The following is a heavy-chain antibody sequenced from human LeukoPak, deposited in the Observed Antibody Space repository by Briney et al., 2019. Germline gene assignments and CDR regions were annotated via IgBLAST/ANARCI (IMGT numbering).Heavy chain of an antibody. CDR3: ARGRYSSGWHHNSGYFDY. V-gene: IGHV3-13*01. D-gene: IGHD6-19*01. CDR1: GFTFSSYD. Sequence: GGSLRLSCAASGFTFSSYDMHWVRQATGKGLEWVSAIGTAGDTYYPGSVKGRFTISRENAKSSLYLQMNSLRAGDTAVYYCARGRYSSGWHHNSGYFDYWGQGTLVTVSS. J-gene: IGHJ4*02. CDR2: IGTAGDT.